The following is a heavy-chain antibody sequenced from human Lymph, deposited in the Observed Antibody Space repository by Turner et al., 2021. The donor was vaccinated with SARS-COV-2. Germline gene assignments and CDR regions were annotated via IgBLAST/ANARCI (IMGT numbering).Heavy chain of an antibody. CDR2: SNASGDST. V-gene: IGHV1-46*01. J-gene: IGHJ6*02. CDR1: GSTLTSYY. Sequence: QVQLVQSGAEVKKPGASVTVSCKAAGSTLTSYYMHWVRQAPGQGREWIGISNASGDSTSYAQKVQGRVTMTRDTSTSTVYMELSSLRSEYTAVYCCARDPPIQIWVDYFYYGMDVWGQGTTVTVSS. D-gene: IGHD5-18*01. CDR3: ARDPPIQIWVDYFYYGMDV.